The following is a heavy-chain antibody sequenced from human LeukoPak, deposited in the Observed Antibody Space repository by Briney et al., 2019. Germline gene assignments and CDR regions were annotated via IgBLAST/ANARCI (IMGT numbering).Heavy chain of an antibody. CDR3: ARGTVNYYDSSGYPLYFDY. CDR1: GDSISSGDYY. V-gene: IGHV4-38-2*02. J-gene: IGHJ4*02. D-gene: IGHD3-22*01. CDR2: IYHSGST. Sequence: SETLSLTCTVSGDSISSGDYYWSWIRQPAGKGLEWIGSIYHSGSTYYNPSLKSRVTISVDTSKNQFSLKLSSVTAADTAVYYCARGTVNYYDSSGYPLYFDYWGQGTLVTVSS.